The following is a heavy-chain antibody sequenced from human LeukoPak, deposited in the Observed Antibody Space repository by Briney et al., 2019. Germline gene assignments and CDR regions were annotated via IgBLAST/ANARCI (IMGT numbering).Heavy chain of an antibody. CDR1: GFTVSTNY. CDR3: ASVLYCDADCYSGQYFFDY. D-gene: IGHD2-21*02. J-gene: IGHJ4*02. Sequence: GGSLRLSCAASGFTVSTNYMSWVRQAPRKGLEWLSVIYSGGRTYYADSGKGRFTISRSNYKNMLDLQMKNRRTEDNAVYYGASVLYCDADCYSGQYFFDYWGQGTLVTVSS. V-gene: IGHV3-53*01. CDR2: IYSGGRT.